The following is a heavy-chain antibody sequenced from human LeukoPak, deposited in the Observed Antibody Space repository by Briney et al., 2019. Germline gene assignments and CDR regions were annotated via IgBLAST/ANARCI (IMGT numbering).Heavy chain of an antibody. D-gene: IGHD1-14*01. CDR1: GGSFSGYY. J-gene: IGHJ4*02. Sequence: SETLSLTCAVYGGSFSGYYWSWIRQSPGRGLEWIGEIDHSGSIKYNPSLKSRVTLSVDTSKNQSSLNLDTVIAADTAVYYCARRLDNQDSDSWGQGTLVTVTS. V-gene: IGHV4-34*01. CDR2: IDHSGSI. CDR3: ARRLDNQDSDS.